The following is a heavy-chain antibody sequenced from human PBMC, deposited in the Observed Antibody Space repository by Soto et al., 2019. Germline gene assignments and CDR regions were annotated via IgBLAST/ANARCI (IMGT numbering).Heavy chain of an antibody. CDR2: IYPSGST. D-gene: IGHD2-2*01. J-gene: IGHJ5*02. CDR3: ATGRSEVVPGAMDT. CDR1: GGSFSSYY. V-gene: IGHV4-4*07. Sequence: PSETLSLTCTVSGGSFSSYYCNWVRKSAGKGLEWIGCIYPSGSTTYNPSLKSRLTMSVDTSKNQFSLRLTSMTAADTAVYYCATGRSEVVPGAMDTWGQGTLVTVSS.